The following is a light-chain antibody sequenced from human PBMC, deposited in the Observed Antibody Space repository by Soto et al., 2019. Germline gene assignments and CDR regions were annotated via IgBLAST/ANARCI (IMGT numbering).Light chain of an antibody. CDR2: DAS. V-gene: IGKV3-20*01. Sequence: ELVITQSPATLSVSPGERATLSCRASQSVSSNFAWYQQKPGQAPRLLIYDASNRATGIPDRFSGSGSGTDFTLTISRLEPEDFAVYYCQQYGSSPITFGQRRRLEIK. CDR1: QSVSSN. CDR3: QQYGSSPIT. J-gene: IGKJ5*01.